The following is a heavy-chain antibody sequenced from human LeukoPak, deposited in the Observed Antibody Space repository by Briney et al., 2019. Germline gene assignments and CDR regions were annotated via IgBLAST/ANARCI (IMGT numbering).Heavy chain of an antibody. Sequence: GGSLRLSCTASGFSFSSYPMNWVRQAPGKGLEWVSAISGSGGSTYYADSVKGRFTISRDNSKNTLYLQMNSLRAEDTAVYYCATTGMITFGGVIVIDDYWGQGTLVTVSS. D-gene: IGHD3-16*02. CDR1: GFSFSSYP. J-gene: IGHJ4*02. CDR2: ISGSGGST. V-gene: IGHV3-23*01. CDR3: ATTGMITFGGVIVIDDY.